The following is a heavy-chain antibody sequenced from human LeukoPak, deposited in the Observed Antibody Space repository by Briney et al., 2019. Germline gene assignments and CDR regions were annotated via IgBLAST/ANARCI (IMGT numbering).Heavy chain of an antibody. D-gene: IGHD6-19*01. CDR3: ASGYISGWYAF. J-gene: IGHJ5*01. Sequence: GGSLRLSCAASGFTFSSYPMHWVRQAPGKGLEWVAVISFDGSNKYYTDSVKGQFTISRDNSKNTLYLQMNSLRAEDTAVYYCASGYISGWYAFWGQGTLVTVSS. CDR2: ISFDGSNK. CDR1: GFTFSSYP. V-gene: IGHV3-30*04.